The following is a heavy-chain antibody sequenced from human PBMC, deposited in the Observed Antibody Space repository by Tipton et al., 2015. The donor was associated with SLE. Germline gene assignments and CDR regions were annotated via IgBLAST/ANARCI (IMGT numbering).Heavy chain of an antibody. CDR1: GFTFSSYA. Sequence: GSLRLSCAASGFTFSSYAMSWVRQAPGKGLEWCSAISGSGGSTYYADSVKGRFTISRDNSKNTLYLQMNSLRAEDTAVYYCAKDGVWGLWSPMDVWGQGTRVTVS. V-gene: IGHV3-23*01. CDR2: ISGSGGST. CDR3: AKDGVWGLWSPMDV. J-gene: IGHJ6*02. D-gene: IGHD5-18*01.